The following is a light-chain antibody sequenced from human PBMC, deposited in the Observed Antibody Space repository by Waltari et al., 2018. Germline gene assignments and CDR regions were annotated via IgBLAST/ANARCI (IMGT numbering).Light chain of an antibody. CDR2: EVS. V-gene: IGLV2-14*01. CDR1: TSDVGGYTY. CDR3: SSYTSTTDLV. J-gene: IGLJ3*02. Sequence: QSALTQPASVSGSPGQSITISCTGTTSDVGGYTYVSWHQQHPGKAPKLIIFEVSYRPPGVSHRFSGSKSGNTASLTISGLQPDDEADYYCSSYTSTTDLVFGGGTKVTVL.